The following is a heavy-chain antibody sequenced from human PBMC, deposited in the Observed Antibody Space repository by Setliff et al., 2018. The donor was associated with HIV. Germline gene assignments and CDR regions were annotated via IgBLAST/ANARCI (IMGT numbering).Heavy chain of an antibody. Sequence: PGGSLRLSCAASGFTFSSNSMSWVRQAPGKGPEWISYIRNKDYGETTEYAASVKGRFTISRDDSNSIAYLQMSSLTTEDTAVYYCGVGAFEGHSYGWVERYFDYWGQGTLVTVSS. CDR2: IRNKDYGETT. CDR1: GFTFSSNS. CDR3: GVGAFEGHSYGWVERYFDY. J-gene: IGHJ4*02. D-gene: IGHD5-18*01. V-gene: IGHV3-49*04.